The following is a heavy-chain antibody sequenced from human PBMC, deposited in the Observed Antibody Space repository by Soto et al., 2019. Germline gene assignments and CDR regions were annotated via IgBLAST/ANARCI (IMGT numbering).Heavy chain of an antibody. D-gene: IGHD6-19*01. CDR1: GFTFSSYA. V-gene: IGHV3-23*01. CDR2: ISGSGGST. CDR3: AKDGGGYSSGWYPDAFDI. J-gene: IGHJ3*02. Sequence: PGGSLRLSCAASGFTFSSYAMSWVRQAPGKGLEWVSAISGSGGSTYYADSVKGRFTISRDNSKNTLYLQMNSLRAEDTAVYYCAKDGGGYSSGWYPDAFDIWGQGTMVTVSS.